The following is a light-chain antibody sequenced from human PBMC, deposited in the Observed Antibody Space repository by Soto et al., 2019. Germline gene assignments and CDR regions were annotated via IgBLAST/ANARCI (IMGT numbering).Light chain of an antibody. Sequence: DIQMTPSPSSLSAAVGDRVTITCQATQDISNYLNWYQQNPQKAPQLLIYDACTLEPGVPSRFSGSGSGTDFTFTISSLPPEDIATYYGQQDDNRLILTFGPGTKVD. V-gene: IGKV1-33*01. CDR3: QQDDNRLILT. CDR2: DAC. CDR1: QDISNY. J-gene: IGKJ3*01.